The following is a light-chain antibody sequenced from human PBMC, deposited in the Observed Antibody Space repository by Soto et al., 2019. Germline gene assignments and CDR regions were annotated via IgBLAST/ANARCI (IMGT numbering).Light chain of an antibody. CDR2: EVS. Sequence: QSVLAQPASVSASPGQSITISCTGTSSDIGAHNSVSWYQRHPGEAPKVIIHEVSNRPSGISDRFSGSKSGNTASLTISGLQAEDEAIYYCSSYTSRATWVFGGGTKVTVL. J-gene: IGLJ3*02. CDR3: SSYTSRATWV. V-gene: IGLV2-14*01. CDR1: SSDIGAHNS.